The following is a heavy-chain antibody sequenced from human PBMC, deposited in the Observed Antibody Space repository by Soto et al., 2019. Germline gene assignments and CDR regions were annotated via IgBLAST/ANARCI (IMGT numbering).Heavy chain of an antibody. J-gene: IGHJ3*02. CDR1: GFTFTSSA. V-gene: IGHV1-58*02. Sequence: SVKVSCKASGFTFTSSAMQWVRQARGQRLGWIGWIVVGSGNTNYAQKFQERVTITRDMSTSTAYMELSSLRSEDTAVYYCAAEGSRIAGLQNAFDIWGQGTMVTVSS. D-gene: IGHD6-13*01. CDR2: IVVGSGNT. CDR3: AAEGSRIAGLQNAFDI.